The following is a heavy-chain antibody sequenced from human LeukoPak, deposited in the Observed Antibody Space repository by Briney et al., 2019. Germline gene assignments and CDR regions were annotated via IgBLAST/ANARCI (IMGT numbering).Heavy chain of an antibody. CDR3: GKDRDQRYCSGGGCYSVDL. V-gene: IGHV3-23*01. CDR2: ISGSGTNT. D-gene: IGHD2-15*01. CDR1: GFSFSTYA. Sequence: PGGSLRLSCAASGFSFSTYAMSWVRQAPGKGLEWVSAISGSGTNTYYADSVKGRFTISRDNSKNTLYLQTNSLRAEDTAVYYCGKDRDQRYCSGGGCYSVDLWGRGTLVTVSS. J-gene: IGHJ2*01.